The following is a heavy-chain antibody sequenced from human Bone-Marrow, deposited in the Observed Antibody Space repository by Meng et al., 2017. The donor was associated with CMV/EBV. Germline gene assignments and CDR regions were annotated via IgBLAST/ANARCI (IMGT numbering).Heavy chain of an antibody. D-gene: IGHD3-3*01. V-gene: IGHV1-2*04. CDR3: TINYDFGSDFDY. CDR1: GYLCTGYY. Sequence: QVQLVPSGAEVKNPGASVKVSCKASGYLCTGYYMHWVRQAPGAGLEWMGWINPNSGGTNYAQKFQGWVNMTRDTSISTVYMELGRLGSNDMAVYFCTINYDFGSDFDYWGQGALVTVSS. CDR2: INPNSGGT. J-gene: IGHJ4*02.